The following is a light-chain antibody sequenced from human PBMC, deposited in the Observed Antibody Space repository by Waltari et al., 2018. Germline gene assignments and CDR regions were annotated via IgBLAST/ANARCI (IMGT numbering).Light chain of an antibody. CDR3: QVWHSSTAV. CDR1: TVGNYD. V-gene: IGLV3-1*01. J-gene: IGLJ2*01. CDR2: EDS. Sequence: SYDLTQPSSVSVAPGQTATITCSGRTVGNYDVNWYQKKTGLSPVLVIYEDSLRASGSRARFSGSNSANTATLIIREAQVVDEAEYYCQVWHSSTAVFGGGTKLTVL.